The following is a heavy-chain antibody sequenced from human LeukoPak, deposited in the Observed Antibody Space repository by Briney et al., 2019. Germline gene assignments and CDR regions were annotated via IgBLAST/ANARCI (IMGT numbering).Heavy chain of an antibody. CDR2: ISSDGSST. CDR1: GFTFSSYA. Sequence: PGGSLGLSCAASGFTFSSYAMSWVRQAPGKGLVWVSRISSDGSSTIYADSVKGRFTISRDNAKNTLYLQMNSLRAEDTAVYYCAVAVVGLAYWGQGTLVTVSS. J-gene: IGHJ4*02. D-gene: IGHD6-19*01. V-gene: IGHV3-74*01. CDR3: AVAVVGLAY.